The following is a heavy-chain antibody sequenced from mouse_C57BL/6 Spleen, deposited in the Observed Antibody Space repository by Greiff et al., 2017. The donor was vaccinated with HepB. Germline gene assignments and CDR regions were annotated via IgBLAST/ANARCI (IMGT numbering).Heavy chain of an antibody. CDR3: ARSLTIVTTNWYFDV. Sequence: VKLMESGPGLVQPSQSLSITCTVSGFSLTSYGVHWVRQSPGKGLEWLGVIWSGGSTDYNAAFISRLSISKDNSKSQVFFKMNSLQADDTAIYYCARSLTIVTTNWYFDVWGTGTTVTVSS. D-gene: IGHD2-5*01. CDR1: GFSLTSYG. V-gene: IGHV2-2*01. J-gene: IGHJ1*03. CDR2: IWSGGST.